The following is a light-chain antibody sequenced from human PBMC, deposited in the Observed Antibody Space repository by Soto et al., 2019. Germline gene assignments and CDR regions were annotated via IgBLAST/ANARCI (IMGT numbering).Light chain of an antibody. V-gene: IGLV2-14*01. CDR3: VSFAGGTYV. J-gene: IGLJ1*01. Sequence: QSVLTQPASVSGSPGQSITISCTGTSSDVGGYDYVSWYQQHPGKAPRLMIYKASNRPSGVSHRFSGSRSGNTASLTISGLQAEDEADYYCVSFAGGTYVFGTGTKVTVL. CDR2: KAS. CDR1: SSDVGGYDY.